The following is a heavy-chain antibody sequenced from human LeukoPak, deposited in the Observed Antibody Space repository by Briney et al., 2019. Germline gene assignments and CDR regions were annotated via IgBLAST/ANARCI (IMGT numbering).Heavy chain of an antibody. D-gene: IGHD5-18*01. CDR3: ARTGSIYGHETFDT. V-gene: IGHV1-18*01. CDR2: ISSYSTYT. CDR1: GYSFTTHG. J-gene: IGHJ3*02. Sequence: ASVTVSFKASGYSFTTHGISWVRQAPGQGLEGMGWISSYSTYTTYAQKFQGRVTMTTDTSTSTGYLELRSPTSDDTAVYYCARTGSIYGHETFDTWGQGTVVTVSS.